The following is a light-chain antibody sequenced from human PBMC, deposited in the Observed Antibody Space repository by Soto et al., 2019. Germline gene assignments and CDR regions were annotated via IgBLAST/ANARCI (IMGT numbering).Light chain of an antibody. CDR1: HSVGNN. Sequence: EIVMTQSPATLSVSPGERATLSCRASHSVGNNLAWYQQKLGQAPRLLIYGASTRAAGIPARFSGSVSGTEFTLTISSLQSEDFAVYYGQHFDNWPPGYTFGQGTKLEIK. CDR3: QHFDNWPPGYT. J-gene: IGKJ2*01. V-gene: IGKV3-15*01. CDR2: GAS.